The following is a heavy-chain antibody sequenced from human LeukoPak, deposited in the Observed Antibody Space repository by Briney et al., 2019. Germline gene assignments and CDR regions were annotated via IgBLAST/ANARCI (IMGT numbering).Heavy chain of an antibody. J-gene: IGHJ5*02. V-gene: IGHV1-8*03. CDR2: MNPNNGNT. CDR3: ARMNKSGANNWFDP. CDR1: GYTFTSYG. Sequence: ASVKVSCKASGYTFTSYGISWVRQAPGQGLEWMGWMNPNNGNTGYAQKFQGRVTLTRDTSINTAYMELSSLSSEDTAIYYCARMNKSGANNWFDPWGQGTLVTVSS. D-gene: IGHD1/OR15-1a*01.